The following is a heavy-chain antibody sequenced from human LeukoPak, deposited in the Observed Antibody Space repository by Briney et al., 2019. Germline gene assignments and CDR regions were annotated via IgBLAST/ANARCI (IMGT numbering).Heavy chain of an antibody. J-gene: IGHJ4*02. Sequence: GASVTVSCTASGFTFTSSAVQWVRQARGQRLEWIGWIVVGSGNTNYAQKFQERVTITRDMSASTAYMELSSLRSEDTAVYYCARTPPDYGIDYWGQGTLVTVSS. D-gene: IGHD4-17*01. CDR2: IVVGSGNT. CDR3: ARTPPDYGIDY. V-gene: IGHV1-58*01. CDR1: GFTFTSSA.